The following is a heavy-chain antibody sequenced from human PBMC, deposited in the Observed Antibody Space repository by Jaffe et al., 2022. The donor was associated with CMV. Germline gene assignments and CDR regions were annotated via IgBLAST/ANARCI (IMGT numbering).Heavy chain of an antibody. CDR2: IHPGDSDT. Sequence: EVQLVQSGAEVKKPGESLKISCKGSGYSFSSYWIGWVRQMPGKGLEWMGIIHPGDSDTRYSPSFQGQVTISADNSIRTAYLQWSSLKASDTATYYCARRGSSWYDYYYMDVWGKGTTVTVSS. CDR1: GYSFSSYW. V-gene: IGHV5-51*01. D-gene: IGHD6-13*01. CDR3: ARRGSSWYDYYYMDV. J-gene: IGHJ6*03.